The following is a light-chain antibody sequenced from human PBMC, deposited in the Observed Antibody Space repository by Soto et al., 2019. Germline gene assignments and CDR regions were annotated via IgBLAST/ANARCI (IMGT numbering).Light chain of an antibody. Sequence: QSVLAKPASVYGSPGQSITISCTGTSSDVGSYNLVSWYQQHPGKAPKLMIYEVSKRPSGVSNRFSGSKSGNTASLTISGLQAEDEADYYCCSYAGSSTYVFGTGTKVTVL. CDR2: EVS. CDR1: SSDVGSYNL. V-gene: IGLV2-23*02. J-gene: IGLJ1*01. CDR3: CSYAGSSTYV.